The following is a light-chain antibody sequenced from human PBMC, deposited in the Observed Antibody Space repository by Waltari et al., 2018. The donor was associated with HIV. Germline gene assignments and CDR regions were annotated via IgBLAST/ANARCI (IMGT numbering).Light chain of an antibody. Sequence: DIQLTQSPSFLSASVGDRVTITCRASQGISSNLAWYQQKPGQAPTLLIYAASSLPTGVPSRFSGSGSGTEFTLTVRRLQPEDFATYFCQHLNSFPPFTFGPGTTVD. CDR1: QGISSN. CDR2: AAS. CDR3: QHLNSFPPFT. V-gene: IGKV1-9*01. J-gene: IGKJ3*01.